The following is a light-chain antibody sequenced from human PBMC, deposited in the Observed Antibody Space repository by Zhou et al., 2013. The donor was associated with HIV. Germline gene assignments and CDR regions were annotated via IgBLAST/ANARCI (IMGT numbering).Light chain of an antibody. CDR1: ESIGQW. V-gene: IGKV1-5*03. CDR2: KAS. Sequence: DILLTQSPLALSVYIGDRVTITCRANESIGQWLAWYQQKPGKAPKVVIYKASTLENGVPSRFSGRGSGTDFTLTVNNLQPEDLATYYCQQYNTHSSTFGPGTKVEIK. CDR3: QQYNTHSST. J-gene: IGKJ1*01.